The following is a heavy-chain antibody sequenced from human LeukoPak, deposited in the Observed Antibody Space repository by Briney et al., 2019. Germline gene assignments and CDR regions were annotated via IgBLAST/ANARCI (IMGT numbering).Heavy chain of an antibody. Sequence: VKVSCKASGYTFTSYGISWVRQAPGQGLEWMGWISAYNGNTNYAQKLQGRVTMTTDTSTSTAYMELRSLRSDDTAVYYCARDADYGGNSGWFDPWGQGTLVTVYS. J-gene: IGHJ5*02. V-gene: IGHV1-18*01. D-gene: IGHD4-17*01. CDR1: GYTFTSYG. CDR3: ARDADYGGNSGWFDP. CDR2: ISAYNGNT.